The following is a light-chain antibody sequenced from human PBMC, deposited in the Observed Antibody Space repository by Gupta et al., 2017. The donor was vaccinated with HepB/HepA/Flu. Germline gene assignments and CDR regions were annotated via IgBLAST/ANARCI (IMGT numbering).Light chain of an antibody. J-gene: IGKJ3*01. Sequence: DIVLTQSPDTLSLSPGERATLSCRANQHVSNNYLAWYQHNPGQAPRLLIYGASIRSTGIPDRFSGRGSGTDFTLTISILVSDDFAVYVCKHDGNSPRFTFGPGTTVDIK. V-gene: IGKV3-20*01. CDR3: KHDGNSPRFT. CDR1: QHVSNNY. CDR2: GAS.